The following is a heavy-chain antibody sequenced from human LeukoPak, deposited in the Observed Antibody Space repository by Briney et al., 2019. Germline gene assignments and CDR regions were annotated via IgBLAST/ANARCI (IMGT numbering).Heavy chain of an antibody. V-gene: IGHV1-18*01. CDR2: ISAYNGNT. Sequence: ASVKVSCKASGYTFTSYGISWVRQAPGQGLECMGWISAYNGNTNYAQKLQGRVTMTTDTSTSTAYVELRSLRSDDTAVYYCARDLAGRDYDFWSGYYKAFDYWGQGTLVTVSS. J-gene: IGHJ4*02. CDR1: GYTFTSYG. CDR3: ARDLAGRDYDFWSGYYKAFDY. D-gene: IGHD3-3*01.